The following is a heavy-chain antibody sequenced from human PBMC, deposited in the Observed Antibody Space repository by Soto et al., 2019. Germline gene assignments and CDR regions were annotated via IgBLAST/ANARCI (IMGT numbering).Heavy chain of an antibody. CDR3: ANGVLRFLEWAYDAFDI. V-gene: IGHV3-30*18. Sequence: PGGSLRLSCAASGFTFSSYAMSWVRQAPGKGLEWVAVISYDGSNKYYADSVKGRFTISRDNSKNTLYLQMNSLRAEDTAVYYCANGVLRFLEWAYDAFDIWGQGTMVTVSS. J-gene: IGHJ3*02. CDR2: ISYDGSNK. CDR1: GFTFSSYA. D-gene: IGHD3-3*01.